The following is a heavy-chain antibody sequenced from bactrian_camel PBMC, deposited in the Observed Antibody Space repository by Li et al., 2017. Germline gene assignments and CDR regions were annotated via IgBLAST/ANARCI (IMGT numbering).Heavy chain of an antibody. D-gene: IGHD2*01. V-gene: IGHV3S54*01. CDR3: VAAPLMVSGPYNY. Sequence: VQLVESGGGSVQAGESLRLSCLASGYTARVNCMGWFRQAPGKEREGVTVIDSSGGSTTYAEPVKGRFTISRDNAKNTLYLQMNSLKFEDTALYYCVAAPLMVSGPYNYWGQGTQVTVS. CDR1: GYTARVNC. J-gene: IGHJ4*01. CDR2: IDSSGGST.